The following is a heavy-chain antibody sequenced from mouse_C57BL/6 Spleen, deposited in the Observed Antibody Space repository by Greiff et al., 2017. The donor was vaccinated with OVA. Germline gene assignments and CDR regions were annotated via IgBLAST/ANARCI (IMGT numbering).Heavy chain of an antibody. J-gene: IGHJ1*03. CDR1: GYTFTSYW. V-gene: IGHV1-61*01. CDR3: ARWAYYYGSNWYFDV. D-gene: IGHD1-1*01. CDR2: IYPSDSET. Sequence: QVQLQQPGAELVRPGSSVKLSCKASGYTFTSYWMDWVKQRPGQGLEWIGNIYPSDSETHYNQKFKDKATLTVDKSSSTAYMQLSSLTSEDSAVYYCARWAYYYGSNWYFDVWGTGTTVTVSS.